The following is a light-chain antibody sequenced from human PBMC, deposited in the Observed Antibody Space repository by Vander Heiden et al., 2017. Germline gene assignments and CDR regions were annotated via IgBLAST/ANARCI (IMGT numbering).Light chain of an antibody. CDR3: CSYAGSYTYV. V-gene: IGLV2-11*01. J-gene: IGLJ1*01. Sequence: QSALTQPRSVSGSPGQSVTISCTGTSSDVGGYNYVSWYQQHPGKAPKRRSDDVSKRPSGGPDRCSGSKSGNKADMTIAGLQAEDEAEYYCCSYAGSYTYVFGTGTKVTVI. CDR1: SSDVGGYNY. CDR2: DVS.